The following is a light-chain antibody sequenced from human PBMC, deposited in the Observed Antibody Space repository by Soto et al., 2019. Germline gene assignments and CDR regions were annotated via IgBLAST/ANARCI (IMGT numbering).Light chain of an antibody. CDR3: QQYNSWPLT. J-gene: IGKJ4*01. V-gene: IGKV1-39*01. CDR1: QSISTY. Sequence: DIQMTQSPSSLSASVGDRVTITCRASQSISTYLNWYHQKPGRAPKLLIYAASSLQSGVPSRFSGSGSGTDFTLTITSLQPEDFAVYYCQQYNSWPLTFGGGTKVEIK. CDR2: AAS.